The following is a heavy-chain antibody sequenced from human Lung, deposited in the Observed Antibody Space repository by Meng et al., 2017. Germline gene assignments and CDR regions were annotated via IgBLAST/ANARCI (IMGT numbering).Heavy chain of an antibody. CDR2: INPNSGDT. J-gene: IGHJ4*02. CDR1: GYSFTGYY. Sequence: QVQVVQSGAEVKKPGAAAKVSWKASGYSFTGYYMHWVRQGPGQGLEWMGRINPNSGDTRYAQKFQGRVTMTRDTAISTAYMELSSLIFDDTAVYYCARGPGAVRSPYYFDYWGQGTLVTVSS. CDR3: ARGPGAVRSPYYFDY. D-gene: IGHD2-15*01. V-gene: IGHV1-2*06.